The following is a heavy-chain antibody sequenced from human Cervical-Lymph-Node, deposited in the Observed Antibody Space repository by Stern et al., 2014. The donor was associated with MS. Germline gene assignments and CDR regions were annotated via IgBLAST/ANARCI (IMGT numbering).Heavy chain of an antibody. CDR1: GGSISSRSYY. CDR3: ARRTYFYDSSDYQNRPFDY. J-gene: IGHJ4*02. D-gene: IGHD3-22*01. CDR2: IYYTGST. V-gene: IGHV4-39*01. Sequence: QVQLQESGPGLVKPSETLSLTCTVSGGSISSRSYYWGWIRLPPGKGLEWIGSIYYTGSTYYSPSLKSRVTISLDTSKNQVSLKLSSVTAADTAVYCCARRTYFYDSSDYQNRPFDYWGQGTLVTVSS.